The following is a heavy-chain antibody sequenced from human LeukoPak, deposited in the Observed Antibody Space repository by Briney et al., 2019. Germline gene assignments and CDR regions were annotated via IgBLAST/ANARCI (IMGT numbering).Heavy chain of an antibody. CDR3: VRDGQGSTPLDY. CDR1: GFTFSSHW. CDR2: VSTDGSRP. V-gene: IGHV3-74*01. Sequence: GGSLRLSCAASGFTFSSHWMHWVRQAPGKGLVWVSGVSTDGSRPRYADSVNGRFTISRDNAKNTLYLQMNSLRAEDTAVYFCVRDGQGSTPLDYWGQGTLVTVSS. J-gene: IGHJ4*02. D-gene: IGHD2-15*01.